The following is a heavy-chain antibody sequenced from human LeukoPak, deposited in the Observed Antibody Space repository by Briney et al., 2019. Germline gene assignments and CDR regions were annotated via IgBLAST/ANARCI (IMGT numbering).Heavy chain of an antibody. Sequence: ASVKVSCKASGYTFTSYDMQWVRQAPGQGFEWLGMINPSGGGTNYAQKFQGRVTMTRGTSTSTVYLELSSLRSEDTAVYYCARWVGGPAGINYYGMDVWGQGTTVTVSS. D-gene: IGHD2-2*01. CDR3: ARWVGGPAGINYYGMDV. J-gene: IGHJ6*02. CDR2: INPSGGGT. V-gene: IGHV1-46*01. CDR1: GYTFTSYD.